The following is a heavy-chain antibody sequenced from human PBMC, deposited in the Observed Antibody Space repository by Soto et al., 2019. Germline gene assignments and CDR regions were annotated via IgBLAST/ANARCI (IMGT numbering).Heavy chain of an antibody. J-gene: IGHJ4*02. Sequence: QVQLVESGGGVVQPGRSLRLSCAASGFTFSSYGMHWVRQAPGKGLEWVAVISYDGSNKYYADSVKGRFTISRDNSKNTRYVKMNSLRAEDTAVYYCASTRIVVVVAATIDYWGQGNLVTVSS. D-gene: IGHD2-15*01. CDR1: GFTFSSYG. CDR3: ASTRIVVVVAATIDY. V-gene: IGHV3-30*03. CDR2: ISYDGSNK.